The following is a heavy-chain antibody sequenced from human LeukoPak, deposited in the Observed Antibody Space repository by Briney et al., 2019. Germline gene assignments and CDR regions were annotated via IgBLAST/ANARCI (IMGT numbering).Heavy chain of an antibody. V-gene: IGHV3-7*04. Sequence: GGSLRLSCAASGFTFSNYWMRWVRQAPGKGMEWVANIKQEGSAKYYVDSVEGRFTISRDNADNSLYLQMNSLRAEDTAVYYCARDEVWGQGTLVTVSS. CDR2: IKQEGSAK. CDR3: ARDEV. CDR1: GFTFSNYW. J-gene: IGHJ4*02.